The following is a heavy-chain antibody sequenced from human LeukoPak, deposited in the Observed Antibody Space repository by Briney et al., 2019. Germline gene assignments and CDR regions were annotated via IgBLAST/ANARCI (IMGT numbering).Heavy chain of an antibody. J-gene: IGHJ2*01. CDR1: GGSISSYY. V-gene: IGHV4-59*12. CDR3: AKGRLAAALL. D-gene: IGHD6-13*01. Sequence: SETLSLTCTVSGGSISSYYWSWIRQPPGKGLEWIGYMYNSGSTTYNPSLKSRVTISVDKSKNHFSLRLTSVTAADTAVYYCAKGRLAAALLWGRGTLVTVSS. CDR2: MYNSGST.